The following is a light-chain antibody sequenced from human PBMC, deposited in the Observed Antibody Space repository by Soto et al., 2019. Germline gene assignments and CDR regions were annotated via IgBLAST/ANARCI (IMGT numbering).Light chain of an antibody. CDR2: RTN. Sequence: QTVVTQEPSFSVSPGGTVTLTCGLSSGSVSTSYYPSWYQQTPGQAPRTLIYRTNTRSSGVPDRFSGSILGNKAALTITGAQADDESDYYCVLNMGSGIWVFGGGTKVTVL. J-gene: IGLJ3*02. CDR3: VLNMGSGIWV. CDR1: SGSVSTSYY. V-gene: IGLV8-61*01.